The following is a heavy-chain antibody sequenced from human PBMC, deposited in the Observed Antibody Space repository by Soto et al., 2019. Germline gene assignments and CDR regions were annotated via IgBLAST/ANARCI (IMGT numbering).Heavy chain of an antibody. J-gene: IGHJ4*02. CDR2: ISYDGSHA. V-gene: IGHV3-30*18. CDR3: AKERTYSVASGFDY. CDR1: GFTFTTYG. Sequence: QVQLVDSGGGVVQPGRSLRLSCAASGFTFTTYGMHWVRRAPGKGLEWVAVISYDGSHAYYADSVKGRFTISRDNSKNTLYLQNNSLRAEDTAVYYCAKERTYSVASGFDYWGRGTLVTVSS. D-gene: IGHD1-26*01.